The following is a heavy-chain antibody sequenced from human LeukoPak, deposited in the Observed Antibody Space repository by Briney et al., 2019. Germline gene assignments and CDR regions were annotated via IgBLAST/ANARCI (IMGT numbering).Heavy chain of an antibody. CDR2: INHSGST. CDR1: GGSFRGYY. CDR3: ARTNNILYYSDY. V-gene: IGHV4-34*04. Sequence: PSETLSLTCAVYGGSFRGYYWSWIRQSPGKGLEWIGEINHSGSTNHNPSLKSRASVSVDKSKNQFSLKLSSVTAADTGVYYCARTNNILYYSDYWGQGTLVTVSS. D-gene: IGHD3-9*01. J-gene: IGHJ4*02.